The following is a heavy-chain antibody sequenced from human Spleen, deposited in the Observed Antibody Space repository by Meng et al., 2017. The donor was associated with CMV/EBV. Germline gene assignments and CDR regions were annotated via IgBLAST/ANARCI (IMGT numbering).Heavy chain of an antibody. V-gene: IGHV4-31*02. J-gene: IGHJ4*02. CDR2: IYYSGST. Sequence: SSSSGGYYWSWIRQHPGKGLEWIGYIYYSGSTYYNPSLKSRVTISVDTSKNQFSLKLSSVTAADTAVYYCARGIVVVPAALYYFDYWGQGTLVTVSS. CDR1: SSSSGGYY. CDR3: ARGIVVVPAALYYFDY. D-gene: IGHD2-2*01.